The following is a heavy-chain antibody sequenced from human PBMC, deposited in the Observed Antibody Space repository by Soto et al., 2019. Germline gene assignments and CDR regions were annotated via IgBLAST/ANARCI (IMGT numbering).Heavy chain of an antibody. D-gene: IGHD7-27*01. V-gene: IGHV4-34*01. CDR1: GASISSNF. J-gene: IGHJ4*02. CDR3: ARGGNWGPFEY. CDR2: INHSGTT. Sequence: SETLSLTCTVSGASISSNFWSWVRQPPGKGLEWIGEINHSGTTKSNPSLKSRVTISVDTSKNQFSLKLNSVTAADTAVYYCARGGNWGPFEYWGQGSLVTVSS.